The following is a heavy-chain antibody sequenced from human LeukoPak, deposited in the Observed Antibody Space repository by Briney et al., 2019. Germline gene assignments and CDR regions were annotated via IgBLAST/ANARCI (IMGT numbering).Heavy chain of an antibody. V-gene: IGHV1-8*01. CDR3: ARERGGRRNYYYYYMDV. D-gene: IGHD3-16*01. Sequence: GASVKVSCKASGYTFTTYDINWVRQATGQGLEWMGWMNPNSGNTGYAQKFQGRVTMTRNTSISTAYMDLSSLRSEDTAVYYCARERGGRRNYYYYYMDVWGQGTLVTVSS. J-gene: IGHJ6*03. CDR1: GYTFTTYD. CDR2: MNPNSGNT.